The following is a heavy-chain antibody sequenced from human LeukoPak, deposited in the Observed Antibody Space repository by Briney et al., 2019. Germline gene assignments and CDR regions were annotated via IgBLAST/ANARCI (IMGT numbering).Heavy chain of an antibody. V-gene: IGHV3-33*01. Sequence: PGGSLRLSCAASGFTFSSYGMHWVRQAPGKGLEWVAVMWYDGSNKYYADSVKGRFTISRDNSKNTLYLQMNSLRAEDTAVYYCAREKNDYGDYPDYWGQGTLVTVSS. CDR3: AREKNDYGDYPDY. J-gene: IGHJ4*02. D-gene: IGHD4-17*01. CDR2: MWYDGSNK. CDR1: GFTFSSYG.